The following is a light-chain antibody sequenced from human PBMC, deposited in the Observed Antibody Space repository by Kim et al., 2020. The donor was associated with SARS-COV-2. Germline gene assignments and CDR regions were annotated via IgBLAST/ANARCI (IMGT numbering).Light chain of an antibody. CDR2: SAS. V-gene: IGKV1-9*01. CDR3: QQLSTYPLT. CDR1: QGISSY. Sequence: ASVGDRVTITCRASQGISSYLAWYQQKPGLAPKVLIYSASTLQSVVPSRFSGSGSETDFTLTISSLQPEDFATYYCQQLSTYPLTFGGGTKV. J-gene: IGKJ4*01.